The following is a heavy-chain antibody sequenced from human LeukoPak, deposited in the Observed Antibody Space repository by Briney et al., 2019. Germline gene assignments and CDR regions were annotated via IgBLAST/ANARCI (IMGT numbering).Heavy chain of an antibody. CDR2: IKQDGSEK. CDR3: VSTEGY. D-gene: IGHD4-17*01. Sequence: GGSLRLSCAASGLTFSRYWMTWVRQAPGKGLEWVASIKQDGSEKNYVDSVKGRFTISRDNAKNSLSLQMNSLRVEDTAVYYCVSTEGYWGQGTLVTVSS. CDR1: GLTFSRYW. V-gene: IGHV3-7*01. J-gene: IGHJ4*02.